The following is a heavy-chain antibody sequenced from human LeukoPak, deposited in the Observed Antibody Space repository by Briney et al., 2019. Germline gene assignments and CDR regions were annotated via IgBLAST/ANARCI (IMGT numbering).Heavy chain of an antibody. CDR3: GREIVVVPAAMRANYYYYGMDV. CDR1: GFTFSSYW. J-gene: IGHJ6*02. D-gene: IGHD2-2*01. V-gene: IGHV3-7*03. Sequence: GGSLRLSCAASGFTFSSYWMSWVRQAPGKGLEWVANIKQDGSEKYYVDSVKGRFTISRDNAKNSLYLQMNSLRAEDTAVYYCGREIVVVPAAMRANYYYYGMDVWGQGTTVTVSS. CDR2: IKQDGSEK.